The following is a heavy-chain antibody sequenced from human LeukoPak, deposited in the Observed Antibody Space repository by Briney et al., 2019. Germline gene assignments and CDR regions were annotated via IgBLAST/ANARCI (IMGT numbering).Heavy chain of an antibody. CDR3: AREAQQLVTIYFDY. V-gene: IGHV1-18*01. CDR1: GYTFTSYV. CDR2: ISAYNGNS. D-gene: IGHD6-13*01. Sequence: ASVKVFCKASGYTFTSYVISWVRQAPGQRLELMGWISAYNGNSYYAQKLQGRVTMTTDTSTSTAYMELRSLRSDDTAVYYCAREAQQLVTIYFDYWGQGTLVTVSS. J-gene: IGHJ4*02.